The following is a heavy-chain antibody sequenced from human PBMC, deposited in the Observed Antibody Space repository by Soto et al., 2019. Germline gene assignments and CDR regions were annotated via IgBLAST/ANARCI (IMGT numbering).Heavy chain of an antibody. CDR1: GGTFSSYA. CDR2: IIPIFGTA. D-gene: IGHD3-10*01. J-gene: IGHJ5*02. CDR3: ARGGSMVRGQAEDWCDP. Sequence: QVQLVQSGAGVKKPGSSVKVSCKASGGTFSSYAISWVRQAPGQGLEWMGGIIPIFGTANYAQKFQGRVTITADESTSSGYMERSSRTSEGTAVYYCARGGSMVRGQAEDWCDPWGKGTLVTVSS. V-gene: IGHV1-69*12.